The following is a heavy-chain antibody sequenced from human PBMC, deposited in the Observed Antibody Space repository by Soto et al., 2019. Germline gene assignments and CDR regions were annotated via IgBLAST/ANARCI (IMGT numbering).Heavy chain of an antibody. D-gene: IGHD3-3*01. CDR3: ARGTHSRVLRFLESLPFNLFDP. CDR2: INHNGST. Sequence: PSATLSLTCSVEGGSFSGSFRCWIRPNHGTGLEWVGEINHNGSTNYNPSLKSRVTISVATSKNQFSLKLSSVTAADTAVYYCARGTHSRVLRFLESLPFNLFDPWGQGTLVTGSA. CDR1: GGSFSGSF. J-gene: IGHJ5*02. V-gene: IGHV4-34*01.